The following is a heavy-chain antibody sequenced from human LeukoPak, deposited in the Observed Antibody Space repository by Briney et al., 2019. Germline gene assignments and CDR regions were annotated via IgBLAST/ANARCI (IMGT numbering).Heavy chain of an antibody. D-gene: IGHD1-26*01. Sequence: SVKVSCKASGGTFSSYAISWVRQAPGQGLEWMGGIIPIFGTANYAQKFQGRVTITTDESTSTAYMELSSLRSEDTAVYYCASGSPSGGYGSYSDYFDYWGQGTLVTVSS. J-gene: IGHJ4*02. CDR3: ASGSPSGGYGSYSDYFDY. CDR2: IIPIFGTA. V-gene: IGHV1-69*05. CDR1: GGTFSSYA.